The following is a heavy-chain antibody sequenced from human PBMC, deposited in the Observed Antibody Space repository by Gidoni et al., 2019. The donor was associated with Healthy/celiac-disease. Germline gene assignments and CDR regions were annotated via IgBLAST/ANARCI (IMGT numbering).Heavy chain of an antibody. J-gene: IGHJ4*02. CDR2: IWYDGSNK. D-gene: IGHD6-13*01. Sequence: QVQLVESGGGVVQPGRSLRLSCAASGFTFSSYGMHWVRQAPGKGLEWVAVIWYDGSNKYYADSVKGRFTISRDNSKNTLYLQMNSLRAEDTAVYYCARDGVAAAGKDYWGQGTLVTVSS. CDR3: ARDGVAAAGKDY. V-gene: IGHV3-33*01. CDR1: GFTFSSYG.